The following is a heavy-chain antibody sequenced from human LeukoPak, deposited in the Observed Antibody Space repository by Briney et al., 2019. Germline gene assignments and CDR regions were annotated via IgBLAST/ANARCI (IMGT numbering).Heavy chain of an antibody. CDR1: GFLLTTTGVG. J-gene: IGHJ6*02. CDR3: THIDHGYSAVGYYGIDF. CDR2: IYWNVDR. Sequence: SGPTLVNPTQTLTLTCSFSGFLLTTTGVGVGWIRQPPGKALEWLALIYWNVDRPNRLCLKSRLTITKDTSKNRVVLTMTNMDPEDTATYYCTHIDHGYSAVGYYGIDFWGQGTTVTVSS. V-gene: IGHV2-5*01. D-gene: IGHD5-12*01.